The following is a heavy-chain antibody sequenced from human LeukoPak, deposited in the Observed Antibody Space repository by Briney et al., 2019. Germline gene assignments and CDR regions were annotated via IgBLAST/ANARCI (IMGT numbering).Heavy chain of an antibody. CDR2: ITSSSSST. V-gene: IGHV3-48*04. D-gene: IGHD4-17*01. CDR3: ARVIGSYGDSAY. CDR1: GFTFSSFS. J-gene: IGHJ4*02. Sequence: GGSLRLSCVASGFTFSSFSTNWVRQAPGKGLEWISYITSSSSSTYYADSVKGRFTISTDNAKISLYLQLNSLRAEDTAVYYCARVIGSYGDSAYWGQGTLVTVSS.